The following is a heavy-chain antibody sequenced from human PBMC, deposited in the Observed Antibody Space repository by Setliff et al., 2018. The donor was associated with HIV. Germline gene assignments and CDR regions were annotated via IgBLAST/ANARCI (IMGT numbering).Heavy chain of an antibody. CDR2: VNHSGST. D-gene: IGHD6-13*01. Sequence: PSETLSLTCAVYGGSFSGHYWSWIRQPPGKGLEWIGEVNHSGSTNYNPSLKSRVTISVDTSKKQFSLKLSSVTVADTAVYYCATGGEGSSSSWLSPDFWGQGTLVTVTS. CDR3: ATGGEGSSSSWLSPDF. V-gene: IGHV4-34*01. CDR1: GGSFSGHY. J-gene: IGHJ4*02.